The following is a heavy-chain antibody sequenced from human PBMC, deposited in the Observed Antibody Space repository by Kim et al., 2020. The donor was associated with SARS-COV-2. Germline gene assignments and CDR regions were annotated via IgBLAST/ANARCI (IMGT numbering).Heavy chain of an antibody. D-gene: IGHD6-19*01. CDR1: GYSFTSYW. CDR2: IYPGDSDT. CDR3: ARLPYSSGWYNWFDP. Sequence: GESLKISCKGSGYSFTSYWIGWVRQMPGKGLEWMGIIYPGDSDTRYSPSFQGQVTISADKSISTAYLQWSSLKASDTAMYYCARLPYSSGWYNWFDPWGQGTLVTVSS. V-gene: IGHV5-51*01. J-gene: IGHJ5*02.